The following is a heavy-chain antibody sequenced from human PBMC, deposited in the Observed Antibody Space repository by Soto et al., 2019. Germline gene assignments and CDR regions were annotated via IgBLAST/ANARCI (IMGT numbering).Heavy chain of an antibody. J-gene: IGHJ3*02. CDR3: ARGAGTLRARAFDI. V-gene: IGHV3-13*01. CDR1: GFTFSSYD. Sequence: GGSLRLSCAASGFTFSSYDMHWVRQATGKGLEWVSAIGTAGDTYYPGSVKGRFTISRENAKNSLYLQMNSLRAGDTAVYYCARGAGTLRARAFDIWGQGTMVTVSS. D-gene: IGHD1-7*01. CDR2: IGTAGDT.